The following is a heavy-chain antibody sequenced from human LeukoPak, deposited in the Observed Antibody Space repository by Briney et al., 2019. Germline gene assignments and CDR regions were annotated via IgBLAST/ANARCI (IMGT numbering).Heavy chain of an antibody. CDR2: LYYSGST. Sequence: SETLSLTCTVSGGSISSYYWSWIRQPPGKELERIGYLYYSGSTNYNHYLKSRDTLSVDKFTNQLSLNLSSVTASCTAVFYCARADCYYYGMDCWGQGTTVTVSS. CDR3: ARADCYYYGMDC. CDR1: GGSISSYY. J-gene: IGHJ6*02. V-gene: IGHV4-59*01.